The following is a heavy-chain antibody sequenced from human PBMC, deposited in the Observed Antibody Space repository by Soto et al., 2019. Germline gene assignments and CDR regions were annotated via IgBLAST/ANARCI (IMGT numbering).Heavy chain of an antibody. CDR2: ISSSGSTI. CDR1: GFTFSDYY. V-gene: IGHV3-11*04. J-gene: IGHJ6*02. CDR3: ARDHREYQPHYYYYGMDV. D-gene: IGHD2-2*01. Sequence: PGGSLRLSCAASGFTFSDYYMSWIRQTPGKGLEWISYISSSGSTIYYADSVKGRFTISRDNAKNSLYLQMNSLRAEDTAVYYCARDHREYQPHYYYYGMDVWGQGTTVTVSS.